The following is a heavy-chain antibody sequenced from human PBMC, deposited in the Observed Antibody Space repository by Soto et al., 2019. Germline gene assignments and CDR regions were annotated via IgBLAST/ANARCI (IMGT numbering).Heavy chain of an antibody. Sequence: QVQLVQSGAEVKKPGSSVKVSCKASGGTFSSYAISWVRQAPGQGLEWMGGIIPIFGTANYAQKFQGRVTITADESTSTAYMELSSLRSEDTAVYYCARDKRECLVCAYCGGDWFDPWGQGTLVTVSS. V-gene: IGHV1-69*01. D-gene: IGHD2-21*01. CDR3: ARDKRECLVCAYCGGDWFDP. J-gene: IGHJ5*02. CDR2: IIPIFGTA. CDR1: GGTFSSYA.